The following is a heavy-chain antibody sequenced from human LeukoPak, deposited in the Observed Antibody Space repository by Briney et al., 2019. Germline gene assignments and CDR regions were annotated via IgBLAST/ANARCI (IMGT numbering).Heavy chain of an antibody. D-gene: IGHD7-27*01. Sequence: ASQTLSLTCAISGDSVSTNSAAWSWIRQSPSRGLEWLGRTYYRSRWYNDYAVSVKSRITIKSDTSKNQFSLQLNSVTPEDTAAYYCARDRDLGNYYDGMVVWGQGTTVTVSS. CDR3: ARDRDLGNYYDGMVV. CDR1: GDSVSTNSAA. CDR2: TYYRSRWYN. V-gene: IGHV6-1*01. J-gene: IGHJ6*02.